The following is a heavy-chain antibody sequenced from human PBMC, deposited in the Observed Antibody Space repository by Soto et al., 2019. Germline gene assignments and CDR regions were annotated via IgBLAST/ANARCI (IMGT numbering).Heavy chain of an antibody. CDR1: GFTFSNYA. CDR2: ISGSGGST. Sequence: PGGSLRLSCAASGFTFSNYAMRWVRQAPGKGLEWVSAISGSGGSTYYADSVKGRFTISRDNSKNTLYLQMNSLRAEDTAVYYCANTRGAYAQAFDIWGQGTMVTVPS. V-gene: IGHV3-23*01. J-gene: IGHJ3*02. CDR3: ANTRGAYAQAFDI. D-gene: IGHD3-10*01.